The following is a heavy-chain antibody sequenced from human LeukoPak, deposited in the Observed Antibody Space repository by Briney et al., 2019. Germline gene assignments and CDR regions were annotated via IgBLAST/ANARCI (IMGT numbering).Heavy chain of an antibody. J-gene: IGHJ6*03. V-gene: IGHV1-69*13. Sequence: ASVKVSCKASGGTFSSYAISWVRQAPGQGPEWMGGIIPIFGTANYAQKFQGRVTITADESTSTAYMELSSLRSEDPAVYYCASPILSPRDYMDVWGKGTTVTVSS. CDR2: IIPIFGTA. CDR3: ASPILSPRDYMDV. D-gene: IGHD3-3*02. CDR1: GGTFSSYA.